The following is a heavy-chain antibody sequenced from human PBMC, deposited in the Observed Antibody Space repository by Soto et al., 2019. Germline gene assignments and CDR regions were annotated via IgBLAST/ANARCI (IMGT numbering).Heavy chain of an antibody. D-gene: IGHD3-16*01. CDR2: MNSGNTI. Sequence: GGSLRLSCAASGFTFSDYYMSWIRQAPGKGLEWLSYMNSGNTIRYTDSVKGRFNVSRDDAENSLYLQMHSLRAEDTAVYYCARGGMAARLFDYWGPGTLVTVSS. CDR1: GFTFSDYY. J-gene: IGHJ4*02. V-gene: IGHV3-11*01. CDR3: ARGGMAARLFDY.